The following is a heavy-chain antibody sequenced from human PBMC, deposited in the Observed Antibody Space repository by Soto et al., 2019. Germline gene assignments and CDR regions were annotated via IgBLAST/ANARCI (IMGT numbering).Heavy chain of an antibody. J-gene: IGHJ5*02. CDR1: GYTFTSYY. CDR2: INPSGGST. D-gene: IGHD2-15*01. Sequence: ASVKVSCKASGYTFTSYYMHWVRQAPGQGLEWMGIINPSGGSTSYAQKFQGRVTMTRDTSTSTVYMELSSLRSEDTAVYYCARVYCSGGSCFDNWFDPWGQGTLVTVSS. CDR3: ARVYCSGGSCFDNWFDP. V-gene: IGHV1-46*03.